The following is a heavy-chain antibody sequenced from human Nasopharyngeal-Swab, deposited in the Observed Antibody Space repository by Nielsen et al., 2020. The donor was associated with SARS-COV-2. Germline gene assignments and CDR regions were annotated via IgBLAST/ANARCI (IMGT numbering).Heavy chain of an antibody. D-gene: IGHD6-19*01. V-gene: IGHV3-30*04. CDR3: AGEPSFYSSGWGYYFDY. J-gene: IGHJ4*02. Sequence: GESLKISCAASGFPFSSYAMHWVRQAPGKGLEWVAVISYDGSNKYYADSVKGRFTISRDNSKNTLFLQMNSLRAEDTAVYYCAGEPSFYSSGWGYYFDYWGQGTLVTVSS. CDR2: ISYDGSNK. CDR1: GFPFSSYA.